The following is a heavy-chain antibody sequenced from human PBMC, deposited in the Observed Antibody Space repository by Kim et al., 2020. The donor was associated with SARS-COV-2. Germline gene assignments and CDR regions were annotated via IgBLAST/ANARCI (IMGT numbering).Heavy chain of an antibody. J-gene: IGHJ4*02. D-gene: IGHD2-2*01. V-gene: IGHV3-21*01. CDR3: AREYCSSTSCQFDC. Sequence: ADSGKGRFTSSRDNAKNSLYLQMNSLRAEDTAVYYCAREYCSSTSCQFDCWGQGTLVTVSS.